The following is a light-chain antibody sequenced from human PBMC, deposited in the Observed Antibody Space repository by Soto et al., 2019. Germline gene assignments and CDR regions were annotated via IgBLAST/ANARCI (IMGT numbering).Light chain of an antibody. CDR2: GAS. V-gene: IGKV3-15*01. Sequence: EILMTQSPATLSVSRGESATLSCRASQSISSSKLAWYQQNPGQAPRLLMYGASNRATGIPARFSGSGSGTEFTLTISSLQSEDFAVYYCQQYDYWPRTFGQGTKVDIK. CDR1: QSISSS. CDR3: QQYDYWPRT. J-gene: IGKJ1*01.